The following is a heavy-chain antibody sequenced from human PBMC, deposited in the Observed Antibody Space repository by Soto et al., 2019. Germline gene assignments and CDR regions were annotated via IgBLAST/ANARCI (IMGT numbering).Heavy chain of an antibody. CDR1: GFTFSSYW. J-gene: IGHJ5*02. V-gene: IGHV3-7*04. Sequence: EVQLVESGGGLVQPGGSLRLSCAASGFTFSSYWMTWVRQAPGKGLEWVANIKQDGSEKYYVDSVKGRFTISRDNAKNSLYRQMNSLRAEETAGDYCARGWGLDPWGQGTLVTVSS. CDR2: IKQDGSEK. CDR3: ARGWGLDP. D-gene: IGHD1-26*01.